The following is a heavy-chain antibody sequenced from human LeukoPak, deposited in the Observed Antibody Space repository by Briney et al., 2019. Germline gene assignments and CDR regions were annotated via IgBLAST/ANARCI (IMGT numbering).Heavy chain of an antibody. CDR1: GGSISSYY. CDR3: AKAPGGGARPYYFDY. CDR2: IYTSGNT. V-gene: IGHV4-4*07. D-gene: IGHD3-10*01. J-gene: IGHJ4*02. Sequence: SETLSLTCTVSGGSISSYYWSWIRQPAGKGLEWIGRIYTSGNTNYNPSLKSRVTMSVDTSKNQFSLKLSSVTAADTAVYYCAKAPGGGARPYYFDYWGQGTLVTVSS.